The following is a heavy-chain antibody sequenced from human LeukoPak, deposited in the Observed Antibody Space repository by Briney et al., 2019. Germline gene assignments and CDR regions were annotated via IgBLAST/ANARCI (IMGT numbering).Heavy chain of an antibody. D-gene: IGHD1-20*01. J-gene: IGHJ6*03. CDR3: ASRYNWNDPQKNYYYYYMDV. CDR2: IIPIFGTA. V-gene: IGHV1-69*05. Sequence: SVKVSCRASGGTFSSYAISWVRQAPGQGLEWMGGIIPIFGTANYAQKFQGRVTITTDESTSTAYMELSSLRSEDTAVYYCASRYNWNDPQKNYYYYYMDVWGKGTTVTVSS. CDR1: GGTFSSYA.